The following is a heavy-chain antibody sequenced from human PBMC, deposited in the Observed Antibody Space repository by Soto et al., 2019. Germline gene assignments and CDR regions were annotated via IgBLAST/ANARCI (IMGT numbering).Heavy chain of an antibody. J-gene: IGHJ3*01. V-gene: IGHV3-9*01. D-gene: IGHD3-3*01. CDR3: VKDRRFLEAWGAFDV. CDR2: IGWNSEVK. Sequence: EMQLVESGGGLVQPGRSLRLSCAASGFTFDDYAMHWVRQVPGKGLEWVSGIGWNSEVKLYADTTKGRFTISRDNADNSVYLQIDSLEVEDTAFYYCVKDRRFLEAWGAFDVWGQGTLVTVSS. CDR1: GFTFDDYA.